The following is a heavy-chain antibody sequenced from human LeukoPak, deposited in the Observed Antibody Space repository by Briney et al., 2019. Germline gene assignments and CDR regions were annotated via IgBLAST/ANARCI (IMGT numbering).Heavy chain of an antibody. D-gene: IGHD4-17*01. CDR1: GGSISSHY. J-gene: IGHJ4*02. CDR2: IYYSGST. Sequence: KASETLSLTCTVSGGSISSHYWSWIRQPPGKGLEWIGYIYYSGSTNYNPSLKSRVTISVDTSKNQFSLKLSSVTAADTAVYYCASSPTSSRDYGDYGGHFDYWGQGTLVTVSS. CDR3: ASSPTSSRDYGDYGGHFDY. V-gene: IGHV4-59*11.